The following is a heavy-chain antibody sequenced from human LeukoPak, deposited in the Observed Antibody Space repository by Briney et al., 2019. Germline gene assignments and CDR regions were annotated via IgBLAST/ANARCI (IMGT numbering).Heavy chain of an antibody. J-gene: IGHJ6*02. V-gene: IGHV5-51*01. CDR2: IYPGDSDT. CDR1: GYRFTTSW. CDR3: AKIGVSDYGMDA. D-gene: IGHD3-16*01. Sequence: GESLKISRKASGYRFTTSWIAWVRHMPGKGLEWMGIIYPGDSDTRYSPSFQGQVTISADKSTSTAYLQWSSLKASDSAMFYCAKIGVSDYGMDAWGQGTTVTVSS.